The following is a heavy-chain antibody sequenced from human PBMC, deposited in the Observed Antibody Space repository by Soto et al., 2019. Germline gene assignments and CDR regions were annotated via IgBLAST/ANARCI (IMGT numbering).Heavy chain of an antibody. Sequence: SETLSLTCAVYGGSFSGYYWSWIRQPPGKGLEWIGEINHSGSTNYNPSLKSRVTISVDTSKNQFSLKLSSVTAADTAVYYCARGKGLTPVLLYYYYMDVWGKGTTVTVSS. CDR1: GGSFSGYY. J-gene: IGHJ6*03. CDR2: INHSGST. D-gene: IGHD1-1*01. V-gene: IGHV4-34*01. CDR3: ARGKGLTPVLLYYYYMDV.